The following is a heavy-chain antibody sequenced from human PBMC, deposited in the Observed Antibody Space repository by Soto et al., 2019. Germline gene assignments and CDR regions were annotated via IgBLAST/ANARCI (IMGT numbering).Heavy chain of an antibody. Sequence: GGSLRLSCAASGFTFSSYAMSWVRQAPGKGLEWVSAISGSGGSTYYADSVKGRFTISRDNSKNTLYLQMNSLRAEDTAVYYCAKQGAYYDSSGYYYFDYWGQGTLVTVSS. CDR1: GFTFSSYA. CDR3: AKQGAYYDSSGYYYFDY. D-gene: IGHD3-22*01. J-gene: IGHJ4*02. CDR2: ISGSGGST. V-gene: IGHV3-23*01.